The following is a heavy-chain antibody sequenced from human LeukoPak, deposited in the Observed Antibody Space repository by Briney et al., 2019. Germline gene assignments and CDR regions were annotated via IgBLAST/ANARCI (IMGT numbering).Heavy chain of an antibody. CDR3: ARRNRYSSGWYSDY. J-gene: IGHJ4*02. Sequence: SETLSLTCTVSGGSISSSSYFWGWIRQPPGKGLEWIGTIYYSGSTYYNPSLKSRVTISVDTSKNQFSLKLSSVTAADTAVYYCARRNRYSSGWYSDYWGQGTPVTVSS. CDR1: GGSISSSSYF. D-gene: IGHD6-19*01. V-gene: IGHV4-39*01. CDR2: IYYSGST.